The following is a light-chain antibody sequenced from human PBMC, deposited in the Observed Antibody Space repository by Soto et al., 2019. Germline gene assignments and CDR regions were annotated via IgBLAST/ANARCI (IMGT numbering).Light chain of an antibody. CDR2: AAT. V-gene: IGKV1-12*01. CDR1: QGISNW. Sequence: DIQMTQSPSSVSASVGDRVTITCRATQGISNWLACYQQKPGQAPKLLIYAATSLQDGVPLRFSGSGSGADFTLTISALQPEDFATYYCQQANSLPLTFAGGTKVDIK. CDR3: QQANSLPLT. J-gene: IGKJ4*01.